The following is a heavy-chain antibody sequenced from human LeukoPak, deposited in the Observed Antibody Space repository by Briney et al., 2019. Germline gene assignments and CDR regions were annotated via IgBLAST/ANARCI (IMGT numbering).Heavy chain of an antibody. CDR1: GYTFTGYY. D-gene: IGHD6-19*01. J-gene: IGHJ4*02. CDR3: ARSAVAGKGRDY. Sequence: GASVKVSCKASGYTFTGYYMHWVRQAPGQGLEWMGWINPNSGGTNYAQKFQGRVTMTRDTSISTAYMELSRLRSDNTAVYYCARSAVAGKGRDYWGQGTLVTVSS. CDR2: INPNSGGT. V-gene: IGHV1-2*02.